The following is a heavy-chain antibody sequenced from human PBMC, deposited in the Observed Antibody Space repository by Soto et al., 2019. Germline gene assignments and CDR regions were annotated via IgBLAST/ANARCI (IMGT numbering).Heavy chain of an antibody. CDR3: AKREYAFDS. CDR1: GDSVTTGSYY. V-gene: IGHV4-61*01. Sequence: QVQLQESGPGLVKPSETLSLTCTVSGDSVTTGSYYWSWIRQPPGKTLEWIGYIYYSGSTNYNPSLKSRATIYTDTSGRHFSLNLTSVTADDTAVYFCAKREYAFDSWGQGTLVTVSP. D-gene: IGHD2-2*01. J-gene: IGHJ4*02. CDR2: IYYSGST.